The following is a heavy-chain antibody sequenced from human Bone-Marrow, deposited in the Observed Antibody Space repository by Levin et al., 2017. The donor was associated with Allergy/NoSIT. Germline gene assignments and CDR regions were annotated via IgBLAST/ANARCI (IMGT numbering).Heavy chain of an antibody. D-gene: IGHD6-19*01. V-gene: IGHV3-43D*03. CDR2: LTWDGGST. CDR3: ARDVGYSSGWDAFDL. CDR1: GFTFDDHA. Sequence: SGGSLRLSCAASGFTFDDHAMSWVRQAPGKGLEWVSLLTWDGGSTSYVDSVKGRFTISRDNSKNSLYLQMNSLTVEDTAFYYCARDVGYSSGWDAFDLWGRGTVVTVSS. J-gene: IGHJ2*01.